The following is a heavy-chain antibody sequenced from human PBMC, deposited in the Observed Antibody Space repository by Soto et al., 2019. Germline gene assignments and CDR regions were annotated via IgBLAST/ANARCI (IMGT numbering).Heavy chain of an antibody. J-gene: IGHJ4*02. CDR1: GFTLNNYW. CDR2: IKVDGSAK. Sequence: EVQTVESGGGLVQPGGSLRLSCAVSGFTLNNYWMTWVRQAPGKGLEWVANIKVDGSAKNYVDSVKGRFTISRDNAKNSVYLQMNSLGVDDTAVYYCARDQRHFDYWGQGTLVTVSS. CDR3: ARDQRHFDY. V-gene: IGHV3-7*01.